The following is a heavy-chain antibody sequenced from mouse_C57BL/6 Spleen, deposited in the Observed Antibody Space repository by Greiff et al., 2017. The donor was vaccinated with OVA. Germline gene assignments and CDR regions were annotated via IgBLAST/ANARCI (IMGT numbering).Heavy chain of an antibody. CDR3: ALVVTVPYYFDY. CDR2: IDPEDGET. Sequence: EVKLVESGAELVKPGASVKLSCTASGFNIKDYYMHWVKQRTEQGLEWIGRIDPEDGETKYAPKFQGKATITADTSSNTAYLQLSSLTSEDTAVYYCALVVTVPYYFDYWGQGTTLTVSS. V-gene: IGHV14-2*01. CDR1: GFNIKDYY. D-gene: IGHD2-12*01. J-gene: IGHJ2*01.